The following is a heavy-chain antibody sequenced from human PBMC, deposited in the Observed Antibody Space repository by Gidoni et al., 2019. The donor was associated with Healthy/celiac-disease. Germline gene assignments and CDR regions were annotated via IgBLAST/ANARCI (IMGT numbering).Heavy chain of an antibody. CDR3: ARDYSSGWDY. D-gene: IGHD6-19*01. Sequence: EVQLVESGGGLVKPGGSMRFSCAASGFTFSSYSMNWVRQAPGKGLEWVSSISSSSSYIYYADSVKGRFTISRDNAKNSLYLQMNSLRAEDTAVYYCARDYSSGWDYWGQGTLVTVSS. CDR2: ISSSSSYI. J-gene: IGHJ4*02. V-gene: IGHV3-21*01. CDR1: GFTFSSYS.